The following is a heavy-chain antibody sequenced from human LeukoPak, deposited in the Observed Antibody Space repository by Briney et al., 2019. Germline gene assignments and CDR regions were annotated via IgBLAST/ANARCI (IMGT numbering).Heavy chain of an antibody. CDR1: GGSFSGYY. Sequence: PSETLSLTCAVYGGSFSGYYWSWIRQPPGKGLEWIGEINHSGSTNYNPSLKSRVTISVDTSKNQFSLKLSSVTAADTAVYYCASAHTYYYDSSGYYYYDYWGQGTLVTVSS. CDR2: INHSGST. CDR3: ASAHTYYYDSSGYYYYDY. D-gene: IGHD3-22*01. J-gene: IGHJ4*02. V-gene: IGHV4-34*01.